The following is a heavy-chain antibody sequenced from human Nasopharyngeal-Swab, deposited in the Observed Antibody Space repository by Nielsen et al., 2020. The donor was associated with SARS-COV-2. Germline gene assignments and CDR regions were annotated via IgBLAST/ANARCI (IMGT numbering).Heavy chain of an antibody. Sequence: ASVKVSCKASGGIFSSYVISWVRQAPGQGLEWMGRINPNSGGTNYAQKFQGRVTMTRDTSISTAYMELSRLRSYDTAVYYCARDSARYPGGMNVWGQGTTVTVSS. CDR3: ARDSARYPGGMNV. CDR2: INPNSGGT. D-gene: IGHD3-10*01. J-gene: IGHJ6*02. V-gene: IGHV1-2*06. CDR1: GGIFSSYV.